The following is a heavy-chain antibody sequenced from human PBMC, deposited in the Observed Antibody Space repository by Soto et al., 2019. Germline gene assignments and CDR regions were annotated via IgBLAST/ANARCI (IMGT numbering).Heavy chain of an antibody. CDR1: GFTFSSYS. CDR3: ARGPQLWSPRLYYYYMDV. V-gene: IGHV3-21*01. D-gene: IGHD5-18*01. J-gene: IGHJ6*03. CDR2: ISSSSSYI. Sequence: PGGSLRLSCAASGFTFSSYSMNWVRQAPGKGLEWVSSISSSSSYIYYADSVKGRFTISRDNAKNSLYLQMNSLRAEDTAVYYCARGPQLWSPRLYYYYMDVWGKGTTVTVS.